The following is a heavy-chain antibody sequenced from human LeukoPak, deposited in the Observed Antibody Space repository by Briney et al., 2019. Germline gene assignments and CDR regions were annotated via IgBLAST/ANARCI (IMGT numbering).Heavy chain of an antibody. Sequence: SVKVSCKASGGTFSSYAISWVRQAPGQGLEWMGGIIPIFGTANYAQKFQGRVTITADESTSTAYMELSSLRSEDTAVYYCASGIVVVPAAMPQPYYYYYMDVWGKGTTVTVSS. CDR2: IIPIFGTA. J-gene: IGHJ6*03. D-gene: IGHD2-2*01. CDR1: GGTFSSYA. V-gene: IGHV1-69*13. CDR3: ASGIVVVPAAMPQPYYYYYMDV.